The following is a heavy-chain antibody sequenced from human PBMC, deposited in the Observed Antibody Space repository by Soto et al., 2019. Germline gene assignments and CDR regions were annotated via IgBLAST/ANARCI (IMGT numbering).Heavy chain of an antibody. CDR2: ISGSGGTI. J-gene: IGHJ4*02. D-gene: IGHD6-19*01. V-gene: IGHV3-48*02. CDR3: ARETGLRSSGWSYYFDF. CDR1: GFTLSSYS. Sequence: GGSLRLSCAASGFTLSSYSMHWVRQAPGKGLEWVSYISGSGGTIYYADSVKGRFTISRDNAKNSLSVQMNSLRDEDTAVYFCARETGLRSSGWSYYFDFWGQGTRVTGSS.